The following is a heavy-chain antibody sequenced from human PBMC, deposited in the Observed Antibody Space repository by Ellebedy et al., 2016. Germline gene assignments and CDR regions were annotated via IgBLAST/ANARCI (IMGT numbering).Heavy chain of an antibody. CDR3: AKDRHRAIGYPFPIES. D-gene: IGHD3-22*01. CDR2: VSHDGSNK. Sequence: GESLKISXAGSGFSFSYSGMHWVRQAPGRGLEWVSVVSHDGSNKFYAGSVKGRFTISRDNSKDILYLQMDSVRSEDTAIYYCAKDRHRAIGYPFPIESWGQGTLVTVSS. CDR1: GFSFSYSG. J-gene: IGHJ4*02. V-gene: IGHV3-30*18.